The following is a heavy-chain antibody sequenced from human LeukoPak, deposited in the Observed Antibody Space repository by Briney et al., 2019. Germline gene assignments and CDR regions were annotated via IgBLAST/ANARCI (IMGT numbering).Heavy chain of an antibody. Sequence: GASVKVSCKASGGTFSSYAISWVRQAPGQGLEWMGRIIPILGIANYAQKFQGRVTITADKSTSTAYMELSSLRSEDTAVYYCATLLSIGYPFDYWGQGTLVTASS. V-gene: IGHV1-69*04. D-gene: IGHD5-18*01. J-gene: IGHJ4*02. CDR3: ATLLSIGYPFDY. CDR1: GGTFSSYA. CDR2: IIPILGIA.